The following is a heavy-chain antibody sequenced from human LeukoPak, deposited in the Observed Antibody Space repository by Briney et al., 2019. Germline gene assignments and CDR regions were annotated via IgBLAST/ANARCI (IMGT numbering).Heavy chain of an antibody. J-gene: IGHJ4*02. Sequence: GGSLRLSCAASGFTFTYYWMHWVRQAPGKGLGWISRINSDGSSTSYADSVKGRVTISRDNAKNTLYLQMDSLRADDTAVYYCARDTGFSNFDYWGQGTLVAVSS. CDR2: INSDGSST. CDR1: GFTFTYYW. V-gene: IGHV3-74*01. CDR3: ARDTGFSNFDY. D-gene: IGHD2-8*02.